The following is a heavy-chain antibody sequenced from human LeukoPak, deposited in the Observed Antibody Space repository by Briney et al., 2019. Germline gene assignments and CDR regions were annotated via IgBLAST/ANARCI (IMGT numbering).Heavy chain of an antibody. CDR3: ARVSRGYSYGYPFDY. D-gene: IGHD5-18*01. J-gene: IGHJ4*02. CDR2: ISYDGSNK. V-gene: IGHV3-30*04. Sequence: TGGSLRLSCAASGFTFSSYAMHWVRQAPGKGLEWVAVISYDGSNKYYADSVKGRFTISRDNSKNTLYLQMNSLRAEDTAVYYCARVSRGYSYGYPFDYWGQGTLVTVSS. CDR1: GFTFSSYA.